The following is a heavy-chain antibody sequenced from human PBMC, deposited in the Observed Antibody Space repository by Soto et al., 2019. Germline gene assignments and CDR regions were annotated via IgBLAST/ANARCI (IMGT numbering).Heavy chain of an antibody. V-gene: IGHV3-48*03. J-gene: IGHJ6*02. CDR3: ATWDYGGQGGYYYGMDV. Sequence: GGSLRLSCAASGFTFSSYEMNWVRQAPGKGLEWVSYISSSGSTIYYADSVKGRFTISRDNAKNSLYLQMNSLRAEDTAVYYCATWDYGGQGGYYYGMDVWGQGTTVTVSS. D-gene: IGHD4-17*01. CDR2: ISSSGSTI. CDR1: GFTFSSYE.